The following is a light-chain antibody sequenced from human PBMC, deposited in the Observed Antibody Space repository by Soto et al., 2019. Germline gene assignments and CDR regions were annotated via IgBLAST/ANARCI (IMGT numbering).Light chain of an antibody. V-gene: IGKV1-13*02. J-gene: IGKJ4*01. CDR2: DAS. CDR3: QQFNSYPLT. CDR1: QGIGSA. Sequence: AIQLTQSPSSLSASVGDRVTITCRASQGIGSALAWYQQRPGEAPRFLIYDASTLGSGVPLRFSGSGSGTYFTLTIGTLQLEDFATYYCQQFNSYPLTFGGGTKVEIK.